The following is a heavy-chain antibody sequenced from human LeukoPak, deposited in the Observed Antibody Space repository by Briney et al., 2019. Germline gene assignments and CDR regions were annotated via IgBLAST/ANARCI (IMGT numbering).Heavy chain of an antibody. CDR2: SGSRADRYTT. CDR3: VRGHWGFDY. Sequence: GGSLRLSCAASGFNPSDHFMDWVRQTPERGLEWVGRSGSRADRYTTQYAASVKGRFTISRDESNYSLYLHMSSLRTEDTAVYYCVRGHWGFDYWGRGTLVTVSS. J-gene: IGHJ4*02. D-gene: IGHD7-27*01. CDR1: GFNPSDHF. V-gene: IGHV3-72*01.